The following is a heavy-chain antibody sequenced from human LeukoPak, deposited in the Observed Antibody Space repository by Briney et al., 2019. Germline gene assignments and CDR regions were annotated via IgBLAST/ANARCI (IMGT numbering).Heavy chain of an antibody. V-gene: IGHV1-24*01. CDR1: GYTLTELS. J-gene: IGHJ6*02. Sequence: ASVKVSCKVSGYTLTELSMHRVRQAPGKGLEWMGGFDPEDGETIYAQKFQGRVTMTEDTSTDTAYMELSSLRSEDTAVYYCATMGFHYGDYGMDVWGQGTTVTVSS. CDR2: FDPEDGET. CDR3: ATMGFHYGDYGMDV. D-gene: IGHD4-17*01.